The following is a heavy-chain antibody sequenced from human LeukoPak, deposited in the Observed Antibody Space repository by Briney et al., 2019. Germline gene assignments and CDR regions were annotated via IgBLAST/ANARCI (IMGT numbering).Heavy chain of an antibody. Sequence: ASVKVSCKASGYIFTNYHINWVRQATGQGLEWMGWINPNSGGTNYAQKFQGRVTMTRDTSISTAYMELSRLRSDDTAVYYCARVDFQHWGQGTLVTVSS. J-gene: IGHJ1*01. V-gene: IGHV1-2*02. CDR1: GYIFTNYH. CDR3: ARVDFQH. CDR2: INPNSGGT.